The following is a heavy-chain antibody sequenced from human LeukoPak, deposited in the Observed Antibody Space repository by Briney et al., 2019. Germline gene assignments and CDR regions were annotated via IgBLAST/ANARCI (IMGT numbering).Heavy chain of an antibody. Sequence: PGGSLRLSCAAPGFTFSDYTMNWVRQAPGKGLEWVSSISGGSRSIYYVDSVKGRFTISRDNAKNSLYLQVNSLRAEDTAIYYCARDYFYCGGDCFVDYWGQGTLVTVSS. D-gene: IGHD2-21*02. CDR2: ISGGSRSI. J-gene: IGHJ4*02. CDR1: GFTFSDYT. V-gene: IGHV3-21*04. CDR3: ARDYFYCGGDCFVDY.